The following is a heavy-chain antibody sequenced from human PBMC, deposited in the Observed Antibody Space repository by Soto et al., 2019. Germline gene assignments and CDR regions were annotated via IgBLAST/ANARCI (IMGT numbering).Heavy chain of an antibody. CDR1: GFTFSSYS. V-gene: IGHV3-48*02. CDR3: ARDRGSLFVASDAFDI. CDR2: ISSSSSTI. Sequence: EVQLVESGGGLVQPGGSLRLSCAASGFTFSSYSMNWVRQAPGKGLEWVSYISSSSSTIYYADSVKGRFTISRDNAKNSLYLQMNSLRDEDTAVYYCARDRGSLFVASDAFDIWGQGTMVTVSS. D-gene: IGHD2-15*01. J-gene: IGHJ3*02.